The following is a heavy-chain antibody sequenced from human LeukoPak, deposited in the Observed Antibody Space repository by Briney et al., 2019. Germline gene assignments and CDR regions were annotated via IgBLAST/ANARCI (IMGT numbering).Heavy chain of an antibody. CDR3: AREWDVFDI. J-gene: IGHJ3*02. CDR2: INANSGTT. V-gene: IGHV3-23*01. CDR1: GFAFSVYA. Sequence: PGGSLRLSCTASGFAFSVYAMSWLRQPPGKGLEWVSTINANSGTTSYAASVRGRFTISRDNAKNSLYLQMNSLRDEDTAVYYCAREWDVFDIWGQGTMVTVSS.